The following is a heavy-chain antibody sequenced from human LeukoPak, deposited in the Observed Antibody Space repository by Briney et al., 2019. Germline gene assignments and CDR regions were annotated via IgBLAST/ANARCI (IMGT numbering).Heavy chain of an antibody. CDR2: IYSGGST. V-gene: IGHV3-53*01. CDR3: ARDTSKMTYYYGSGTS. J-gene: IGHJ4*02. Sequence: GGSLRLSCAASGFTFSSYAMSWVRQAPGKGLEWVSVIYSGGSTYYADSVKGRFTISRDNSKNTLYLQMNSLRAEDTAVYYCARDTSKMTYYYGSGTSWGQGTLITVSS. D-gene: IGHD3-10*01. CDR1: GFTFSSYA.